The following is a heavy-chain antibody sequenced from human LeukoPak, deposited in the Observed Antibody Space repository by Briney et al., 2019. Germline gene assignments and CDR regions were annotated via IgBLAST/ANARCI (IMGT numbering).Heavy chain of an antibody. D-gene: IGHD6-13*01. J-gene: IGHJ5*02. Sequence: SETLSLTCAVYGGSFSGYYWSWIRQPPGKGLEWIGEINHSGSTNYNPSLKSRVTISVDTSKNQFSLKLSSVTAADTAVYYCARHPGYSPFDPWGQGTLVTVSS. CDR2: INHSGST. V-gene: IGHV4-34*01. CDR1: GGSFSGYY. CDR3: ARHPGYSPFDP.